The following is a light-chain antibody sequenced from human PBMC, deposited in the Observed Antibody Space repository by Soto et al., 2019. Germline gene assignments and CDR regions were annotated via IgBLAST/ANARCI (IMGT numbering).Light chain of an antibody. CDR3: QHYDAYPLT. Sequence: DLQMTQSPSTLSASVGDRVTITCRAGQSISSWLVWYQQKPGKAPRVLIYKASTLESGVPSRFSGSGSGTEFTLTISSLQPDDFATYYCQHYDAYPLTFGGGTRVEI. CDR1: QSISSW. V-gene: IGKV1-5*03. J-gene: IGKJ4*01. CDR2: KAS.